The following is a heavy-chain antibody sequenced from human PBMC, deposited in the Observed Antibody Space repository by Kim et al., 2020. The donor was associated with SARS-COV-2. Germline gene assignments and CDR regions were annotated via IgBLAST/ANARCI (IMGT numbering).Heavy chain of an antibody. Sequence: SETLSLTCTVSGGSISSGGYYWSWIRQHPGKGLEWIGYIYYSGSTYYNPSLKSRVTISVDTSKNQFSLKLSSVTAADTAVYYCARGRPFPRGGWFDPWGQGTLVTVSS. V-gene: IGHV4-31*03. CDR2: IYYSGST. D-gene: IGHD1-26*01. CDR3: ARGRPFPRGGWFDP. CDR1: GGSISSGGYY. J-gene: IGHJ5*02.